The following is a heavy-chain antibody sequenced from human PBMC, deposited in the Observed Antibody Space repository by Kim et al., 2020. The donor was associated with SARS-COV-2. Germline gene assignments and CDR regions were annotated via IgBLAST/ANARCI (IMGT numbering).Heavy chain of an antibody. V-gene: IGHV3-21*01. CDR3: ARGALAAAGSNTIYYYYGMDG. D-gene: IGHD6-13*01. CDR2: ISSSSSYI. Sequence: GGSLRLSCAASGFTFSSYSMNWVRQAPGKGLEWVSSISSSSSYIYYADSVKGRFTISRDNAKNSLYLQMNSLRAEDTAVYYCARGALAAAGSNTIYYYYGMDGWGQGTTVTVSS. J-gene: IGHJ6*02. CDR1: GFTFSSYS.